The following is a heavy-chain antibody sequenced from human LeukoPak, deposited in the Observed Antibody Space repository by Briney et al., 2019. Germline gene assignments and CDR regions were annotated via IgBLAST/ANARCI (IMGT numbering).Heavy chain of an antibody. CDR2: IYHSGST. CDR3: ARVAVSRYYYDSSGEFDY. CDR1: GYSISSGYY. Sequence: PSETLSLTCTVSGYSISSGYYWGWIRQPPGKGLEWIGSIYHSGSTYHNPSLKSRVTISVDTSKNQFSLKLSSVTAADTAVYYCARVAVSRYYYDSSGEFDYWGQGTLVTVSS. V-gene: IGHV4-38-2*02. D-gene: IGHD3-22*01. J-gene: IGHJ4*02.